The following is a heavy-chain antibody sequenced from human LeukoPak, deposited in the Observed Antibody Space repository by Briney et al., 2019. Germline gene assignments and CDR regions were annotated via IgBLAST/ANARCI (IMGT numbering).Heavy chain of an antibody. Sequence: ASVKVSCKASGGTFSSYAMHWVRQAPGQRLEWMGWINAGNGNTKYSQKFQGRVTITRDTSASTAYMELSSLRSEDTAVYYCARAYNWNLYYYYYGMDVWGQGTTVTVSS. CDR2: INAGNGNT. D-gene: IGHD1-20*01. CDR1: GGTFSSYA. CDR3: ARAYNWNLYYYYYGMDV. V-gene: IGHV1-3*01. J-gene: IGHJ6*02.